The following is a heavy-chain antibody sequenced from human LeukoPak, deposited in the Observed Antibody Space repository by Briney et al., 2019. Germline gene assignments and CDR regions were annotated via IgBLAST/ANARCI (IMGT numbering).Heavy chain of an antibody. CDR2: ISSNGGST. Sequence: GGSLRLSCAASGFTFSNYAMHWVRQAPGKRLEYVSAISSNGGSTYYANSVKGRFTISRDKSKNAVYLKMGSLRAEDMAVYYCAREAGRGDVFDIWGKGTMVPVSS. D-gene: IGHD3-10*01. J-gene: IGHJ3*02. V-gene: IGHV3-64*01. CDR1: GFTFSNYA. CDR3: AREAGRGDVFDI.